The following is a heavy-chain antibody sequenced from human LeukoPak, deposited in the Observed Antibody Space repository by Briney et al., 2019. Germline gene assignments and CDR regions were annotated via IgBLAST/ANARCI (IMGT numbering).Heavy chain of an antibody. CDR3: ARDEAMVRGPYWEYYYYGMDV. CDR1: GFTFSSYW. J-gene: IGHJ6*04. D-gene: IGHD3-10*01. CDR2: INSDGSST. Sequence: GGSLRLSCAASGFTFSSYWMHWVRQAPGKGLVWVSRINSDGSSTSYADSVKGRFTISRDNAKNTLYLQMNSLRAEDTAAYYCARDEAMVRGPYWEYYYYGMDVWGKGTTVTVSS. V-gene: IGHV3-74*01.